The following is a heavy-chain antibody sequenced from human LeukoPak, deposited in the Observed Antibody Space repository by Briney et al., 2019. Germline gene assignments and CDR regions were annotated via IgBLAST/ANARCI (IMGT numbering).Heavy chain of an antibody. D-gene: IGHD5-18*01. CDR2: INHSGST. CDR3: ARGSDTNWFDP. J-gene: IGHJ5*02. Sequence: SETLSLTCAVYGGSFSGYYWSWIRQPPVKGLEWIGEINHSGSTNYNPSLKSRVTISVDTSKNQFSLKLSSVTAADTAVYYCARGSDTNWFDPWGQGTLVTVSS. CDR1: GGSFSGYY. V-gene: IGHV4-34*01.